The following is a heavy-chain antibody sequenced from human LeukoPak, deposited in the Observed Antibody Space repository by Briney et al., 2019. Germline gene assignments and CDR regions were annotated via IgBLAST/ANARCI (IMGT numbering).Heavy chain of an antibody. J-gene: IGHJ4*02. CDR1: GFTFISHP. Sequence: PGGSLRLSCAASGFTFISHPMHWLRQAPGKGLEWVAVMSYDGGQKYYPDSVKGRFTISRDISKNTLYLQMNSLRPEDTAVYYCARGRAVPGSEEGDYWGQGTLVIVSP. CDR2: MSYDGGQK. V-gene: IGHV3-30*04. CDR3: ARGRAVPGSEEGDY. D-gene: IGHD1-26*01.